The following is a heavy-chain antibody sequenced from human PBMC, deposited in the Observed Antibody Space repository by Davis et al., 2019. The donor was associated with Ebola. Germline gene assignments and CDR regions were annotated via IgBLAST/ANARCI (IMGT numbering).Heavy chain of an antibody. CDR1: GFTFSSYG. Sequence: GESLKISCAASGFTFSSYGMHWVRQAPGKGLEWVAVISYDGSNKYYADSVKGRFTISRDNSKNTLYLQMNSLRAEDTAVYYCASYLLAVASAFKRRYYYGMDVWGQGTTVTVSS. J-gene: IGHJ6*02. CDR3: ASYLLAVASAFKRRYYYGMDV. V-gene: IGHV3-30*03. CDR2: ISYDGSNK. D-gene: IGHD6-19*01.